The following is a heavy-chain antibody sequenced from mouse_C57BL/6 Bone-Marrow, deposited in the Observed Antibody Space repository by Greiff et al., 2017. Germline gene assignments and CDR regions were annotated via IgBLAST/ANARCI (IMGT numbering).Heavy chain of an antibody. CDR3: ARHWDLY. Sequence: LVESGAELARPGASVKLSCKASGYTFTSYGIGWVKQRTGQGLEWIGEIYPRSGNTYYNEKFKGKATLTADKSSSTEYMELRSLTADDSAVYVCARHWDLYWGEGTLVTVAA. J-gene: IGHJ3*01. D-gene: IGHD4-1*01. V-gene: IGHV1-81*01. CDR1: GYTFTSYG. CDR2: IYPRSGNT.